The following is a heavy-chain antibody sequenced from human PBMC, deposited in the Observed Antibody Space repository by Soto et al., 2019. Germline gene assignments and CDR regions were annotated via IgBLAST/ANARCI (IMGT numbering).Heavy chain of an antibody. Sequence: SETLSLTCTVSGGSISSGGYYWSWIRQHPGKGLEWIGYIYYSGSTYYNPSLKSRVTISVDTSKNQFSLKLSSVTAADTAVYYCARVYDYVWGSYPKHNWFDPWGQGTLVTVSS. CDR2: IYYSGST. CDR3: ARVYDYVWGSYPKHNWFDP. J-gene: IGHJ5*02. CDR1: GGSISSGGYY. D-gene: IGHD3-16*02. V-gene: IGHV4-31*03.